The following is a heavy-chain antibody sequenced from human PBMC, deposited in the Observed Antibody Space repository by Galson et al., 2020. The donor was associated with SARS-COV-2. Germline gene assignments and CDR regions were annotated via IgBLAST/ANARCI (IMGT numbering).Heavy chain of an antibody. D-gene: IGHD6-6*01. V-gene: IGHV3-30*18. CDR2: ISYDGSNK. CDR3: AKDCSIEYSSSWFDP. Sequence: GGSLRLSCAASGFPFSSYGMHWVRQAPGKGLEWVAVISYDGSNKYYADSVKGRFTISRDNSKNTLYLQMNSLRAEDTAVYYCAKDCSIEYSSSWFDPWGQGTLVTVSS. CDR1: GFPFSSYG. J-gene: IGHJ5*02.